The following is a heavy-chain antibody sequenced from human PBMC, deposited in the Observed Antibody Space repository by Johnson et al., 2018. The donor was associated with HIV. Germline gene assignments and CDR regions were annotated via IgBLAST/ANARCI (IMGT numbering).Heavy chain of an antibody. CDR1: GITFSGYA. J-gene: IGHJ3*02. Sequence: QVQVVESGGGVVQPGRSLRLSCAGSGITFSGYAMHWVRQAPGKGLEWVAVTSNDGTNKYYAYSVKGRFTISRDNSKNTLYLQMNSLRAEDTAVYHCAREEDLHAFDIWGQGTMVTVSS. CDR3: AREEDLHAFDI. CDR2: TSNDGTNK. V-gene: IGHV3-30-3*01. D-gene: IGHD3/OR15-3a*01.